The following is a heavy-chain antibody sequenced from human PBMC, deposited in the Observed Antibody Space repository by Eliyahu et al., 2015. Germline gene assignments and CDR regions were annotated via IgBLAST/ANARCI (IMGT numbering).Heavy chain of an antibody. V-gene: IGHV1-18*01. CDR3: ARNIIRGPLTTTIFSARMDV. Sequence: QVRLVQSGAEVKKPGASVKVSCKXSGYTXKTHGXSWVRQAPGQGPAWMASIGGYTGDTEYAQKFQGRVTVTTDTSTTTVYMELRSLRSDDTAVYYCARNIIRGPLTTTIFSARMDVWGQGTTITVSS. D-gene: IGHD3-9*01. CDR2: IGGYTGDT. CDR1: GYTXKTHG. J-gene: IGHJ6*02.